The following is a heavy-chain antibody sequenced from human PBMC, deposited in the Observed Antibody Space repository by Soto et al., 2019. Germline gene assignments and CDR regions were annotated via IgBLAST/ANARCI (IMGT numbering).Heavy chain of an antibody. CDR2: VYSNDDT. V-gene: IGHV2-5*01. D-gene: IGHD3-10*01. Sequence: QITLKESGPTLVKPTQTLTLTSAFSGFSLITSGVGVGWIRQPPGKALEWLALVYSNDDTRFSPSLKSRLTITKHTSKNQVVLTMSNMDPGDRATYYCTHMGGSGLYGMNVWGQGTTVTVSS. CDR1: GFSLITSGVG. CDR3: THMGGSGLYGMNV. J-gene: IGHJ6*02.